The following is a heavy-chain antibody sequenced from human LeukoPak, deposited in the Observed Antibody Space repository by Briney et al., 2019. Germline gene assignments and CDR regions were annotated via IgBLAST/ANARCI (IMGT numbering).Heavy chain of an antibody. V-gene: IGHV3-23*01. CDR2: ISGSGGST. D-gene: IGHD1-26*01. CDR3: ANLGVGATYDY. J-gene: IGHJ4*02. Sequence: GGSLRLSCAASGFTLSSYAMSWVRQAPGKGPEWVSAISGSGGSTYYADSVKGRFTISRDNSTTTLYLQMNSLRAEDTAVYYCANLGVGATYDYWGQGTLVTVSS. CDR1: GFTLSSYA.